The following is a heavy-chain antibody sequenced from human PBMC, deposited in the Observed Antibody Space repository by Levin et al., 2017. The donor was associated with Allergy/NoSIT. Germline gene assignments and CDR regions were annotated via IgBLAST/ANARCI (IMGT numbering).Heavy chain of an antibody. Sequence: PGGSLRLSCAASGFTFSSYGMHWVRQAPGKGLEWVAVISYDGSNKYCADSVKGRFTISRDNSKNTLYLQMNSLRAEDTAVYYCAKDSGGVDYGFDYWGQGTLVTVSS. CDR1: GFTFSSYG. CDR2: ISYDGSNK. D-gene: IGHD4-17*01. CDR3: AKDSGGVDYGFDY. V-gene: IGHV3-30*18. J-gene: IGHJ4*02.